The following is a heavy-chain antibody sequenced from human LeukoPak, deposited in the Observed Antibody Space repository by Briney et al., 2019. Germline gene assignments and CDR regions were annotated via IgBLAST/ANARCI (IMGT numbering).Heavy chain of an antibody. Sequence: ASVKVSCKASGGTFSSYAISWVRQAPGQGLEWMGGIIPIFGTANYAQKLQGRVTMTTDTSTSTAYMELRSLRSDDTAVYYCARAGGFSSGGDVDYWGQGTLVTVSS. CDR2: IIPIFGTA. J-gene: IGHJ4*02. V-gene: IGHV1-69*05. CDR1: GGTFSSYA. D-gene: IGHD6-19*01. CDR3: ARAGGFSSGGDVDY.